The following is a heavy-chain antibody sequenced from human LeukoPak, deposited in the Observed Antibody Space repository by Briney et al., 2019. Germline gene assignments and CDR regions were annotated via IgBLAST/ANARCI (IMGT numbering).Heavy chain of an antibody. CDR1: GFTFSYYG. CDR3: AKGAKYCRGGTCFLEY. D-gene: IGHD2-15*01. Sequence: GGSLRLCCAVSGFTFSYYGMHWVRQAPGKRLEWVAVIPFDGSDKYYADSVKGRFTISRDNSKNALYLQMNSLRAEDTAVYYCAKGAKYCRGGTCFLEYWGQGTLVTVSS. J-gene: IGHJ4*02. V-gene: IGHV3-30*18. CDR2: IPFDGSDK.